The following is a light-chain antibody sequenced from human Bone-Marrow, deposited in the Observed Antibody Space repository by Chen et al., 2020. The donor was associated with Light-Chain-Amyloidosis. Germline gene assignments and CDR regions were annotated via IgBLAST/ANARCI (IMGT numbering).Light chain of an antibody. Sequence: QSVLTQPPSASGTPGQSVPIACSGASSNIGITYVYWYQPFPGAAPNLPTHRNNQRPSGVTDRFAAARSGSSAVLAISGLRSEEEADYYCEERVGSMSGYVFGTGTEV. CDR3: EERVGSMSGYV. CDR1: SSNIGITY. J-gene: IGLJ1*01. CDR2: RNN. V-gene: IGLV1-47*01.